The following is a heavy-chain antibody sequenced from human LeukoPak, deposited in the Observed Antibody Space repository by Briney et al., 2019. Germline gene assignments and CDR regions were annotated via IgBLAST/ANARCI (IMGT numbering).Heavy chain of an antibody. V-gene: IGHV1-69*01. D-gene: IGHD2-2*01. J-gene: IGHJ6*03. CDR2: IIPIFGTA. CDR3: ARVQRPYCSSTSCLGYMDV. Sequence: GASVKVSRKASGGTFSSYAISWVRQAPGQGLEWMGGIIPIFGTANYAQKFQGRVTITADESTSTAYMELSSLRSEDTAVYYCARVQRPYCSSTSCLGYMDVWGKGTTVTVSS. CDR1: GGTFSSYA.